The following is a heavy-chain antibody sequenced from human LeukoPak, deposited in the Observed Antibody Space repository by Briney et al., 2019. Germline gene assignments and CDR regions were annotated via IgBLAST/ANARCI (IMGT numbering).Heavy chain of an antibody. J-gene: IGHJ4*02. Sequence: GGSLRLSCAASGFTLSDHYMDWVRQAPGRGLEWVGRTRNRANSYTTEYAASVKGRFTISRDDSKNSLYLQMNDLKTEDTAVYYCTRSDSSGYFAHWGQGTLVTVSS. CDR1: GFTLSDHY. V-gene: IGHV3-72*01. CDR2: TRNRANSYTT. D-gene: IGHD3-22*01. CDR3: TRSDSSGYFAH.